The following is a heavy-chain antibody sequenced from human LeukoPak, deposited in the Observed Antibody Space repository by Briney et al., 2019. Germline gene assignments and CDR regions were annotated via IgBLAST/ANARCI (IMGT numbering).Heavy chain of an antibody. CDR3: ASVDYYGSGNYYNDVDY. Sequence: GGSLRLSCTASGFTFSSYSMNWVRQAPGKGLEWVSSISSSSSYIYYADSVKGRFTISRDNAKNSLYLQMNSLRAEDTALYYCASVDYYGSGNYYNDVDYWGQGTLVTVSS. V-gene: IGHV3-21*01. J-gene: IGHJ4*02. CDR1: GFTFSSYS. D-gene: IGHD3-10*01. CDR2: ISSSSSYI.